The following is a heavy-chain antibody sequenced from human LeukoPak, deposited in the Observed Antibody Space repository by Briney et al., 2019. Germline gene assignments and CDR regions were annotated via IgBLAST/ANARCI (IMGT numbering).Heavy chain of an antibody. V-gene: IGHV4-59*01. D-gene: IGHD6-19*01. J-gene: IGHJ4*02. CDR2: IYYSGGT. CDR1: DGSISNYY. CDR3: AGAYSSGRSYFDY. Sequence: SETLSLTCTVSDGSISNYYWSWIRQPPGKGLEWIGYIYYSGGTSYNPSLKSRLTISVDASKNQFSLRLTSVTAADTAVYFCAGAYSSGRSYFDYWGQGTLVTVSA.